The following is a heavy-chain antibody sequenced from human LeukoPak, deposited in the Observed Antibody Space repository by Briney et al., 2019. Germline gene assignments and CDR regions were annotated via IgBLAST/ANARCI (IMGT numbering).Heavy chain of an antibody. CDR3: ARLYCSSTSCYIGASYDY. CDR2: ISSSSSYI. V-gene: IGHV3-21*01. Sequence: GGSLRLSCAASGFTFSSYSMNWVRQAPGKGLECVSSISSSSSYIYYADSVKGRFTISRDNAKNSLYLQMNSLRAEDTAVYYCARLYCSSTSCYIGASYDYWGQGTLVTVSS. D-gene: IGHD2-2*02. J-gene: IGHJ4*02. CDR1: GFTFSSYS.